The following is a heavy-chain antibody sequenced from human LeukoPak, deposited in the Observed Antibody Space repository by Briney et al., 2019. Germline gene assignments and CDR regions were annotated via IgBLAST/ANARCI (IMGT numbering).Heavy chain of an antibody. CDR1: GYSFTSYW. J-gene: IGHJ3*01. CDR2: IYPSDSET. D-gene: IGHD5-12*01. Sequence: GESLKISCKGSGYSFTSYWIAWVRQMPGKGLEWMGIIYPSDSETTYSPSFQGQVTISADKSISTAYLQWSSLKASDTAMYYCARHKAERGSSGYDWGAFDVWGQGTMVTVSS. CDR3: ARHKAERGSSGYDWGAFDV. V-gene: IGHV5-51*01.